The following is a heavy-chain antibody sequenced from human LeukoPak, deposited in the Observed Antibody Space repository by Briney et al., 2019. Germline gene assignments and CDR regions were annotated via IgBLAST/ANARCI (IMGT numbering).Heavy chain of an antibody. CDR2: MNPNSGNT. V-gene: IGHV1-8*01. CDR3: ARGGSSGWHPYYYYYMDV. Sequence: ASVKVSCKASGYTFTSYDINWVRRATGQGLEWMGWMNPNSGNTGYAQKFQGRVTMTRNTSISTAYMELSSLRSEDTAVYYCARGGSSGWHPYYYYYMDVWGKGTTVTVSS. D-gene: IGHD6-19*01. J-gene: IGHJ6*03. CDR1: GYTFTSYD.